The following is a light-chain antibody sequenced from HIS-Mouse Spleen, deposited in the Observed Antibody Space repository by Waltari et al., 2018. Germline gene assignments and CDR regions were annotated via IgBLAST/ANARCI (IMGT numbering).Light chain of an antibody. J-gene: IGLJ2*01. CDR2: EDS. CDR1: ALPKKY. CDR3: YSTDSSGNHRV. V-gene: IGLV3-10*01. Sequence: SYELTQSPSVSVSPGHTARIPCSGAALPKKYAYWYQQKSGQAPVLVIYEDSKRPSGIPERFSGSSSGTMATLTISGAQVEDEADYYCYSTDSSGNHRVFGGGTKLTVL.